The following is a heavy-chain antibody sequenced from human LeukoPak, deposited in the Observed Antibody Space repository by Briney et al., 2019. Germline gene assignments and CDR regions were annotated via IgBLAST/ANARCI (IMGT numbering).Heavy chain of an antibody. V-gene: IGHV4-34*01. CDR3: ASKVGATLNWFDP. Sequence: SETLSLTCAVYGGSFSGYYWSWIRQPPGKGLEWIGEINHSGSTNYNPSLKSRVTISVDTSKNQFSLKLSPVTAADTAVYYCASKVGATLNWFDPWGQGTLVTVSS. J-gene: IGHJ5*02. CDR2: INHSGST. D-gene: IGHD1-26*01. CDR1: GGSFSGYY.